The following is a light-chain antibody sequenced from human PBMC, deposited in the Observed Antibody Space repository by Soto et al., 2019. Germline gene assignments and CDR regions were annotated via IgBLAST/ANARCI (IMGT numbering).Light chain of an antibody. V-gene: IGKV3-11*01. J-gene: IGKJ4*01. CDR1: QSVSSY. CDR3: QLRSNWLLT. Sequence: EIVLTQSPATLSLSPGERATLSCRASQSVSSYLAWYQQKPGQAPRLLIYDASNRATGIPARFSGSGSGTDFTLSSSSLDPESFAVYYCQLRSNWLLTFDGATKVAIK. CDR2: DAS.